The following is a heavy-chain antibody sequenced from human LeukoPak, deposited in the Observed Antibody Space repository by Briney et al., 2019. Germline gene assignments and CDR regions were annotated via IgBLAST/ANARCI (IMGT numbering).Heavy chain of an antibody. D-gene: IGHD6-19*01. V-gene: IGHV1-8*01. J-gene: IGHJ5*02. CDR3: ARGGDSSGWYRASYNWFDP. CDR1: GYTFNSYD. Sequence: ASVKVSCKASGYTFNSYDINWVRQATGQGLEWMGWMNPNSGNTGYAQKFQGRVTMTRNTSISTAYMELSSLRSEDTAVYYCARGGDSSGWYRASYNWFDPWGQGTLVTVSS. CDR2: MNPNSGNT.